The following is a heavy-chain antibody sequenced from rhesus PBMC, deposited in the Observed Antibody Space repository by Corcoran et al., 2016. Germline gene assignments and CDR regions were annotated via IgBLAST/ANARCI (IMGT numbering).Heavy chain of an antibody. D-gene: IGHD6-31*01. CDR1: GGSISVYY. J-gene: IGHJ5-2*02. CDR2: IGASNGIT. CDR3: AGFSGWYCSLDV. V-gene: IGHV4-165*02. Sequence: QVQLQESGPGLVKPSETLSLTCAVPGGSISVYYYNWIRQAPGKGLEWLGYIGASNGITNYNPSLKSRVTISTDTSKNQFSLNLNSVTAADTAVYYCAGFSGWYCSLDVWGRGLLVTVSS.